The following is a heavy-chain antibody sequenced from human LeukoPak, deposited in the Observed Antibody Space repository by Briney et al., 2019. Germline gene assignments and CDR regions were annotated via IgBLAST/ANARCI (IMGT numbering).Heavy chain of an antibody. V-gene: IGHV4-38-2*02. D-gene: IGHD6-13*01. J-gene: IGHJ4*02. CDR1: GYSISSGYY. CDR3: ARSLYSSSWYKVFYFDY. CDR2: IYTSGST. Sequence: PSETLSLTCTVSGYSISSGYYWGWIRQPPGKGLEWIGSIYTSGSTNYNPSLKGRVTISVDTSKNQFSLKLSSVTAADTAVYYCARSLYSSSWYKVFYFDYWGQGTLVTVSS.